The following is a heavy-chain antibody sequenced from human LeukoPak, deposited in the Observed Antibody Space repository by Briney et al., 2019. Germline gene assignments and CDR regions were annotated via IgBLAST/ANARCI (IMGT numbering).Heavy chain of an antibody. CDR3: ARLTGTYYYYYMDV. V-gene: IGHV4-39*07. CDR1: GGSISSSCCS. J-gene: IGHJ6*03. Sequence: PSETLSLTCTVSGGSISSSCCSWGWIRQPPGKGLEWIGSAHYSGSTYYNPSLKSRVTISVDTSKNQFSLRLSSVTAADTAVYYCARLTGTYYYYYMDVWGKGTTVTVSS. D-gene: IGHD1-7*01. CDR2: AHYSGST.